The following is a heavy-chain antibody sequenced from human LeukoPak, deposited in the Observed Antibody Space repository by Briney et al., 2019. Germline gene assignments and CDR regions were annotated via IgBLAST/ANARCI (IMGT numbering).Heavy chain of an antibody. J-gene: IGHJ4*02. D-gene: IGHD2-2*01. CDR2: IYYSGST. Sequence: SETLSLTCTVSGGSISSSSSYYWSWIRQPPGKGLEWIGYIYYSGSTYYNPSLKSRVTISVDTSKNQFSLKLSSVTAADTAVYYCARYCSSTSCLFDYWGQGTLVTVSS. V-gene: IGHV4-30-4*08. CDR1: GGSISSSSSYY. CDR3: ARYCSSTSCLFDY.